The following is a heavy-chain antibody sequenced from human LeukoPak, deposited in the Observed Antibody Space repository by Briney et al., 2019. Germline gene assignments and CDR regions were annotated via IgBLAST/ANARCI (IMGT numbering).Heavy chain of an antibody. V-gene: IGHV3-21*01. J-gene: IGHJ4*02. CDR2: ISSSSSYI. CDR3: ASLSSIAAAGYGDY. D-gene: IGHD6-13*01. CDR1: GFTFSSYS. Sequence: GGSLRLSCAASGFTFSSYSMNWVRQAPGKGLEWVSSISSSSSYIYYADSVKGRFTISRDNAKNSLHLQMNSLRAEDTAVYYCASLSSIAAAGYGDYWGQGTLVTVSS.